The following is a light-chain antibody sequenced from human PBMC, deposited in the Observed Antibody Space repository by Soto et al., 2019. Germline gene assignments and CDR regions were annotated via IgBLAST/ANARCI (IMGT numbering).Light chain of an antibody. Sequence: DIVMTQSPDSLAVSLGERATINCKSSQSVFFNSNNRNHLSWYQQKPGQPPKLLIYWATTREAGVPDRFSGSGSGTEDTLTVSGLQAAEDVMYYCHQYFRNPITFGGGTKVEIK. CDR3: HQYFRNPIT. V-gene: IGKV4-1*01. CDR1: QSVFFNSNNRNH. J-gene: IGKJ4*01. CDR2: WAT.